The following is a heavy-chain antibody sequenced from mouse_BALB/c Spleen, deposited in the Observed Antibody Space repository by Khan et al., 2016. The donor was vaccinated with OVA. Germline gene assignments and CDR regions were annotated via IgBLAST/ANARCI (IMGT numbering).Heavy chain of an antibody. CDR3: ARPSYDPRDFEV. V-gene: IGHV14-3*02. CDR2: IAPANGNT. J-gene: IGHJ1*01. CDR1: GFNIKDTY. D-gene: IGHD2-10*02. Sequence: VQLQQSGAELVKPGASVKLSCTASGFNIKDTYLHWVKQRPEPGLEWIGRIAPANGNTQYDPKFQGKATITSDKSSEPSYLQLNSLTSEDTAVYYCARPSYDPRDFEVWGAGTTVTVSS.